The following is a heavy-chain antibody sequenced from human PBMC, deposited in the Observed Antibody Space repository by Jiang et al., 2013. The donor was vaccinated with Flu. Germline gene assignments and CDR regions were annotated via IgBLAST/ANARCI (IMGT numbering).Heavy chain of an antibody. V-gene: IGHV4-59*08. D-gene: IGHD3-10*01. CDR3: VRVVISGSGSYYYFDY. Sequence: GSGLVKPSETLSLTCTVSGGSISSYYWSWIRQPPGKGLEWIGYIYYSGSTNYNPSLKSRVTISVDTSKNQFSLKLSSVTAADTAVYYCVRVVISGSGSYYYFDYWGQGTLVTVSS. CDR1: GGSISSYY. J-gene: IGHJ4*02. CDR2: IYYSGST.